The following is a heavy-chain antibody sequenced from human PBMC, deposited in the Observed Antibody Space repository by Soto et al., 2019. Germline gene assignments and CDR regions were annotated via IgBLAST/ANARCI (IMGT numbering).Heavy chain of an antibody. CDR2: IIPIFGTA. D-gene: IGHD6-6*01. Sequence: SVKVSCKASGGTFSSYAISWVRQAPGQGLEWMGGIIPIFGTANYAQKFQGRVTITADESTSTAYMELSSLRSEDTAVYYCARSVYSSSDWFDPWGQGALVTASS. CDR1: GGTFSSYA. V-gene: IGHV1-69*13. J-gene: IGHJ5*02. CDR3: ARSVYSSSDWFDP.